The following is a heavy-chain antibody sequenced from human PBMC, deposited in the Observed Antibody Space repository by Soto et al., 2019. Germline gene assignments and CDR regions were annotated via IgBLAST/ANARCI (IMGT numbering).Heavy chain of an antibody. D-gene: IGHD2-8*01. CDR1: GGSFSPYY. Sequence: QVQLQQWGAGLLKPSDTLSLTCAVYGGSFSPYYWSWIRQPPGKGLEWIGEINHRGSTNYNPSLKSRVTLLVDTSKKQFSLELSSVTAADTAMYYCARGGLYAPRDVWGQGTTVTVSS. CDR2: INHRGST. CDR3: ARGGLYAPRDV. V-gene: IGHV4-34*01. J-gene: IGHJ6*02.